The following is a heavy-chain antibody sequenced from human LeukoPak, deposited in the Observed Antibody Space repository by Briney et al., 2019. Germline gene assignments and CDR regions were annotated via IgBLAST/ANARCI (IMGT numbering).Heavy chain of an antibody. CDR3: ARALNYYDSSGYYWGYYFDY. D-gene: IGHD3-22*01. V-gene: IGHV1-2*02. CDR2: INPNSGGT. Sequence: GASVKVSCKASGYTFTGYYMHWVRQAPGQGLEWMGWINPNSGGTNYAQKFQGRVTMTRDTSISTAYMELSSLRSEDTAVYYCARALNYYDSSGYYWGYYFDYWGQGTLVTVSS. J-gene: IGHJ4*02. CDR1: GYTFTGYY.